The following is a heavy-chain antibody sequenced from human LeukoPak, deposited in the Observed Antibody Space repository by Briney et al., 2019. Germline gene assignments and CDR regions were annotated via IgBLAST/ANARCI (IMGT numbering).Heavy chain of an antibody. V-gene: IGHV3-11*03. D-gene: IGHD2-21*02. CDR2: IGTSSSYT. Sequence: GGSLRLSCAASGFTFSDYYMSWIRQAPGKGLEWVSYIGTSSSYTNYADSVRGRFTISRDNAKNSLYLQMNSLRAEDTAVYYCARGHCNLDVWGQGTTVTVSS. CDR3: ARGHCNLDV. J-gene: IGHJ6*02. CDR1: GFTFSDYY.